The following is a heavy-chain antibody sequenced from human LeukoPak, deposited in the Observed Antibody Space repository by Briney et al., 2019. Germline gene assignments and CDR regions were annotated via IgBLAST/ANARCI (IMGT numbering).Heavy chain of an antibody. CDR2: INQSGTT. CDR1: GGSFIDNY. V-gene: IGHV4-34*01. D-gene: IGHD3-16*02. Sequence: PSETLSLTCAIYGGSFIDNYWSWIRQPPGKGLEWIGEINQSGTTNYNPSLKSPVTISVDTSTNQFSLKLSSVTAADTAVYYCARTSKSPYDYVWGSDQLPYLFDYWGQGTLVTVSS. CDR3: ARTSKSPYDYVWGSDQLPYLFDY. J-gene: IGHJ4*02.